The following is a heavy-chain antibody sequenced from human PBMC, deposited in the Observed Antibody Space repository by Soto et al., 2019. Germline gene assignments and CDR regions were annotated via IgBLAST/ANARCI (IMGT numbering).Heavy chain of an antibody. Sequence: NPSETLSLTCTISVGSVSVYYWSWILQSAGQGLEWIGYIYASGSPYYNPSLRSRVTISADTSKHQISLKLTSPTAADTAAYYCARGVGSSPPQYWGRGTQVTVSS. V-gene: IGHV4-59*02. CDR3: ARGVGSSPPQY. D-gene: IGHD1-26*01. CDR2: IYASGSP. J-gene: IGHJ4*02. CDR1: VGSVSVYY.